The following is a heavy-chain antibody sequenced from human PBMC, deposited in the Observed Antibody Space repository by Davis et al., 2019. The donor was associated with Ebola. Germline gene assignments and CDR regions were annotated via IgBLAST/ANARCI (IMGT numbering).Heavy chain of an antibody. CDR1: GSSFSTHW. Sequence: GESLKISCQDSGSSFSTHWIGCVRQLPGKGLEWMGIIYTGDSDTRYSPSFRGQVTMSADKSIKTAFLQWSSLKASDTAMYYCASLRRTITGMDDGFDIWGQGTMVTVSS. D-gene: IGHD2-8*02. CDR2: IYTGDSDT. CDR3: ASLRRTITGMDDGFDI. J-gene: IGHJ3*02. V-gene: IGHV5-51*01.